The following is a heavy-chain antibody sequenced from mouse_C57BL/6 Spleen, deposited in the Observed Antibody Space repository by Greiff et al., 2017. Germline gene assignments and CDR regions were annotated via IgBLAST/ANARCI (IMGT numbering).Heavy chain of an antibody. CDR1: GYAFSSSW. Sequence: VQLQESGPELVKPGASVKISCKASGYAFSSSWMNWVKPRPGKGLEWIGRIYPGDGDTNYNGKFKGKATLTADKSSSTAYMQLSSLTSEDSAVYFCATNYGREDYYAMDYWGQGTSVTVSS. CDR3: ATNYGREDYYAMDY. J-gene: IGHJ4*01. V-gene: IGHV1-82*01. CDR2: IYPGDGDT. D-gene: IGHD1-1*01.